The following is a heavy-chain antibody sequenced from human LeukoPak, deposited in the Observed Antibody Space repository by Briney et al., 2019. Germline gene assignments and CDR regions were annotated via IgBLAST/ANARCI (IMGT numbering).Heavy chain of an antibody. CDR1: GFTFTNPA. D-gene: IGHD4-23*01. V-gene: IGHV3-23*01. CDR3: AKTRGGNPLYYFDY. CDR2: VSGAGDFI. J-gene: IGHJ4*01. Sequence: PGGSLRLSCAASGFTFTNPAMGWVRQAPGKGLEWVSVVSGAGDFIYYGDSVKGRFTISRDNSKNTLYLQMSSLRAEDTALYYCAKTRGGNPLYYFDYWGHGTLVTVSS.